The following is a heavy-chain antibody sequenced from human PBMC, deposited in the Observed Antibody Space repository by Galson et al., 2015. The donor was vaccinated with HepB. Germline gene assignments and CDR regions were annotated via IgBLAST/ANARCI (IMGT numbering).Heavy chain of an antibody. CDR3: ATDTVVGDRGYYNYYYMDV. J-gene: IGHJ6*03. CDR2: ISSYRGNT. D-gene: IGHD4-23*01. Sequence: SVKVSCKASGYTFTSHGISWVRQAPGQGLEWVGWISSYRGNTKYAQKFQGRVTMTKDTSTSTAYMELSSLRSDDTAVYYCATDTVVGDRGYYNYYYMDVWGKGTTVTVSS. CDR1: GYTFTSHG. V-gene: IGHV1-18*01.